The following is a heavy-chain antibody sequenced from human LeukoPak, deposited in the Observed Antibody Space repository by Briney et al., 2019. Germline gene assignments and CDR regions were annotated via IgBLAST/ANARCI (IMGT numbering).Heavy chain of an antibody. D-gene: IGHD3-22*01. V-gene: IGHV1-18*01. CDR3: ARDYYDSSGYLRDY. CDR1: GYTFTSYG. J-gene: IGHJ4*02. Sequence: SVKVSCKASGYTFTSYGSSWVRQAPGQGLKWMGWISAYNGNTNYAQNLQGRITMTTDTSTSTAYMDLRSLRSDDTAVYYCARDYYDSSGYLRDYWGQGTLVTVSS. CDR2: ISAYNGNT.